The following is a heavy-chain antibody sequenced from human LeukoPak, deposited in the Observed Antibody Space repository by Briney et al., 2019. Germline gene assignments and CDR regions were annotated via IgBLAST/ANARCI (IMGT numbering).Heavy chain of an antibody. CDR1: GFTLSSYA. Sequence: GGSLRLSCAASGFTLSSYAVGGVRQAPGKGLEWVSGIIGSGDSSYYVDSVKGRFTISRDNSKNTLYLQMNSLRAEDTALYYCAKVHSSGWLFDYWGQGTLVTVSS. J-gene: IGHJ4*02. D-gene: IGHD6-19*01. V-gene: IGHV3-23*01. CDR3: AKVHSSGWLFDY. CDR2: IIGSGDSS.